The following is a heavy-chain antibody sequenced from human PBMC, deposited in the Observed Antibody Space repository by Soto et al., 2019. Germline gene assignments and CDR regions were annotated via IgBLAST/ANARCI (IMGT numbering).Heavy chain of an antibody. CDR1: GFTFSSYA. Sequence: QVQLVESGGGVVQPGRSLRLSCAASGFTFSSYAMHWVRQAPGKGLEWVAVISYDGSNKYYADSVKGRFTISRDNSKNTLYLQMNSLRAEDTAVYYCARDSADSLIAAALSQFDYWGQVTLVTVSS. V-gene: IGHV3-30-3*01. J-gene: IGHJ4*02. CDR3: ARDSADSLIAAALSQFDY. D-gene: IGHD6-13*01. CDR2: ISYDGSNK.